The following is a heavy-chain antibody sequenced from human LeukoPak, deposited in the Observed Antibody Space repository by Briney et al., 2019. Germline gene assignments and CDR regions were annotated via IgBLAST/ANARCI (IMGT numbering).Heavy chain of an antibody. D-gene: IGHD7-27*01. CDR2: IYYRSRWHY. CDR1: GVSVSSNSGS. Sequence: SQTLSLTCAISGVSVSSNSGSWSWIRQSPSRGPEWLGRIYYRSRWHYEYAVSVQNRISISPDTTKNQFSLQLNSMSSDDSAVYYCVSGGDWGFGWYFDVWGRGALVTVSS. V-gene: IGHV6-1*01. J-gene: IGHJ2*01. CDR3: VSGGDWGFGWYFDV.